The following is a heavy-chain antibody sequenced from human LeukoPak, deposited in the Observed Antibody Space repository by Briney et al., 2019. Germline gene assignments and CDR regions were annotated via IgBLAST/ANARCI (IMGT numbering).Heavy chain of an antibody. CDR2: ISGSGGST. Sequence: GGSLRLSCAASGFTFSSYAMSWVRQAPGKGLEWVSAISGSGGSTYYADSVKGRSTISRDNSKNTLYLQMSSLRAEDTAVYYCASSWGFGELTWFDPWGQGTLVTVSS. V-gene: IGHV3-23*01. J-gene: IGHJ5*02. CDR3: ASSWGFGELTWFDP. D-gene: IGHD3-10*01. CDR1: GFTFSSYA.